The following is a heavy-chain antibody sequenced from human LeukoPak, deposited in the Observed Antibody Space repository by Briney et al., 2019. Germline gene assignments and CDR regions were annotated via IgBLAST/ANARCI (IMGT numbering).Heavy chain of an antibody. J-gene: IGHJ4*02. Sequence: SETLSLTCTVSGGSISSGGFYWSWIRQPPGKGLEWIGYIYHSGSTYYNPSLKSRVTISVDRSKNQFSLKVSSVTAADTAVYYCARSEDFGVVTPFDYWGQGTLVTVSS. CDR1: GGSISSGGFY. CDR2: IYHSGST. D-gene: IGHD3-3*01. CDR3: ARSEDFGVVTPFDY. V-gene: IGHV4-30-2*01.